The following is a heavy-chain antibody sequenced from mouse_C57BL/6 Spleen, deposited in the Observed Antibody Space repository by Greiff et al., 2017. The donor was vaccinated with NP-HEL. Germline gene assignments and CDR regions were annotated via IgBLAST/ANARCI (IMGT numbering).Heavy chain of an antibody. D-gene: IGHD1-1*01. V-gene: IGHV14-4*01. CDR2: IDPENGDT. J-gene: IGHJ2*01. Sequence: EVKLQESGAELVRPGASVKLSCTASGFNIKDDYMHWVKQRPEQGLEWIGWIDPENGDTEYASKFQGKATITADTSSNTAYLQLSSLTSEDTAVYYCTTWGYYGSSRPFGYWGQGTTLTVSS. CDR1: GFNIKDDY. CDR3: TTWGYYGSSRPFGY.